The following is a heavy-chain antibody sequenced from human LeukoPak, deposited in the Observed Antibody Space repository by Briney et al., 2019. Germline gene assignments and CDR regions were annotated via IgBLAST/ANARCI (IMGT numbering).Heavy chain of an antibody. D-gene: IGHD3-22*01. CDR1: GYTFTSYY. Sequence: ASVKVSCKASGYTFTSYYMHWVRQATGQGLEWMGWMNPNSGNTGYAQKFQGRVTMTRNTSISTAYMELSSLRSEDTAVYYCARNKYYYDSSGYYYVAFDIWGQGTMVTVSS. V-gene: IGHV1-8*02. J-gene: IGHJ3*02. CDR3: ARNKYYYDSSGYYYVAFDI. CDR2: MNPNSGNT.